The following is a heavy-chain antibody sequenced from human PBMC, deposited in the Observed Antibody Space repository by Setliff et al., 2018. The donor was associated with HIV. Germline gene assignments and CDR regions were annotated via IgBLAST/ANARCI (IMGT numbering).Heavy chain of an antibody. CDR3: ARDHGGKDY. CDR2: IKEDGSDK. V-gene: IGHV3-7*01. CDR1: GFTCSSYW. J-gene: IGHJ4*02. Sequence: GGSLRLSCAASGFTCSSYWMSWVRQAPGKGLEWVANIKEDGSDKAYVDSVKGRFTISRDNAKNSLYLQMNSLRVDDTAVYYCARDHGGKDYWGQGTLVTVSS.